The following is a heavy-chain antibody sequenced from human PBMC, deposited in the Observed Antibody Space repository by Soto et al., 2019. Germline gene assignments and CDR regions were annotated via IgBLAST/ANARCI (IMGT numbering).Heavy chain of an antibody. J-gene: IGHJ4*02. D-gene: IGHD3-22*01. V-gene: IGHV3-33*01. Sequence: PGGSLRLSCASSGFTFSSYGMHWVRQAPGKGLEWVAVIWYDGSNKYYADSVKGRFTISRDNSKNTLYLQMNSLRAEDTAVYYCARGVYDSSGYYYGAFDYWGQGTLVTVSS. CDR1: GFTFSSYG. CDR3: ARGVYDSSGYYYGAFDY. CDR2: IWYDGSNK.